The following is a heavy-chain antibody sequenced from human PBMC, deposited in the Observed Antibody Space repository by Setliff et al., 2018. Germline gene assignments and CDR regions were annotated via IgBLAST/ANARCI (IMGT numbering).Heavy chain of an antibody. Sequence: SETLSLTCTVSGDSISSGDYYWSWIRQPPGKGLEWIGYIYYSGSTYYNPSLKSRVTISMDTSKNQFSLKVSSVTAADTAVYYCARSFSRREKFLLDYWGQGALVTVSS. V-gene: IGHV4-30-4*08. CDR3: ARSFSRREKFLLDY. CDR2: IYYSGST. J-gene: IGHJ4*02. CDR1: GDSISSGDYY.